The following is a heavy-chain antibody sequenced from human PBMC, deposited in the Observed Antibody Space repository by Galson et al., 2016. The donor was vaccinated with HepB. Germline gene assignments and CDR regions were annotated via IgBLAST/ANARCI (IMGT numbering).Heavy chain of an antibody. CDR2: IYHSGRT. J-gene: IGHJ4*02. CDR3: AREYNGKSYFDY. Sequence: LTCAVSGGSISSDHWWTWVRQPPGKGLEWIGQIYHSGRTNYNPSLKSRVTISVDKSKNQFSLKLTPVTAADTAVYYCAREYNGKSYFDYWGQGTLVTVSS. CDR1: GGSISSDHW. D-gene: IGHD1-26*01. V-gene: IGHV4-4*02.